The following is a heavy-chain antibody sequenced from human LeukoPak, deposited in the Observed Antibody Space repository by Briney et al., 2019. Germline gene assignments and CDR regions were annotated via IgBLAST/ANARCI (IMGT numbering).Heavy chain of an antibody. Sequence: SETLSLTCAVYGGSFSGYYWSWIRQPPGKGLEWIGYIYYSGSTNYNPSLKSRVTISVDTSKNQFSLKLSSVTAADTAVYYCARLIGLGEVSPYFDSWGQGTLVTVSS. CDR2: IYYSGST. J-gene: IGHJ4*02. CDR1: GGSFSGYY. CDR3: ARLIGLGEVSPYFDS. V-gene: IGHV4-59*01. D-gene: IGHD3-16*01.